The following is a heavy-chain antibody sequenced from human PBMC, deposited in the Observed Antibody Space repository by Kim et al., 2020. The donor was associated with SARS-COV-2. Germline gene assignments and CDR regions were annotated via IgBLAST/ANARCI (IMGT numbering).Heavy chain of an antibody. J-gene: IGHJ3*02. CDR3: ARDLSSGWTDAFDI. Sequence: SETLSLTCTVSGGSISSGGYYWSWIRQHPGKGLEWIGYIYYSGSTYYNPSLKSRVTISVDTSKNQFSLKLSSVTAADTAVYYCARDLSSGWTDAFDIWGQWTMVTVSS. CDR2: IYYSGST. V-gene: IGHV4-31*03. CDR1: GGSISSGGYY. D-gene: IGHD6-19*01.